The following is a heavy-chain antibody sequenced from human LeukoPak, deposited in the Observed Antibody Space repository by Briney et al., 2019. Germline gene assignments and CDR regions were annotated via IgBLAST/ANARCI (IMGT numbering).Heavy chain of an antibody. D-gene: IGHD1-26*01. CDR2: IDPSGSYT. Sequence: GESLKISCEGSGYIFTSYWITWVRQMPGKGLEWLGRIDPSGSYTDYSPSFQGHVTISADKSISTAYLQWNSLKASDTAMYYCARHLVPISGSYLWDYWGQGTLVTVSS. CDR3: ARHLVPISGSYLWDY. CDR1: GYIFTSYW. V-gene: IGHV5-10-1*01. J-gene: IGHJ4*02.